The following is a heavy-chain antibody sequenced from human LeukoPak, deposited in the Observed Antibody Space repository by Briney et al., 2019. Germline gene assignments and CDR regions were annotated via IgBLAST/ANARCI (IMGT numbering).Heavy chain of an antibody. CDR2: INPNSGGT. CDR1: GYTFTGYY. CDR3: ARGQHYYGSGSPSGMDV. J-gene: IGHJ6*02. D-gene: IGHD3-10*01. Sequence: ASVKVSCKASGYTFTGYYMHWVRQAPGQGLEWMGWINPNSGGTNYAQKFQGWVTMTRDTSISTAYMELSRLRSDDTAVYYCARGQHYYGSGSPSGMDVWGQGTTVTVSS. V-gene: IGHV1-2*04.